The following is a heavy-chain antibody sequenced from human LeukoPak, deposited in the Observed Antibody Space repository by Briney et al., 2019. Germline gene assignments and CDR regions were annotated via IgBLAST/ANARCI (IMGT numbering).Heavy chain of an antibody. D-gene: IGHD3-10*01. Sequence: PSETLSLTCTVSGGSISSYYWSWIRQPAGKGLEWIGRIYTSGSTNYNPSLKSRVTMSVDTSKNQFSLKLSSVTAADTAVYYCARAPGPMVRGEDYFDYWGQGTLVTVSS. CDR1: GGSISSYY. CDR2: IYTSGST. J-gene: IGHJ4*02. CDR3: ARAPGPMVRGEDYFDY. V-gene: IGHV4-4*07.